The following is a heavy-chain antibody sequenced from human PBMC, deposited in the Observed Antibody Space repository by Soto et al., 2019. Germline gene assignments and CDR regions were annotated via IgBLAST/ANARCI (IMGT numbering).Heavy chain of an antibody. CDR1: GFNFISYG. Sequence: QVLLVQSGGGVRKPGASVKVSCKATGFNFISYGLNWVRQAPGQGLEWMGWISGYDGKTVSAHSVQDRVTMTTDATTGTAYMELRGLRSADTAIYYCARDFMYTSSPDSWFDPWGQGTLVTVTS. CDR2: ISGYDGKT. D-gene: IGHD6-6*01. CDR3: ARDFMYTSSPDSWFDP. V-gene: IGHV1-18*04. J-gene: IGHJ5*02.